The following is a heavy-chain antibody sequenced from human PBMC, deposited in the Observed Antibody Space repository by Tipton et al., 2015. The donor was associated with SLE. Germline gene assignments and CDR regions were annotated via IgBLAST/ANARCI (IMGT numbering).Heavy chain of an antibody. CDR1: GFTFSRYT. CDR2: ISSSSSYI. J-gene: IGHJ6*02. CDR3: ARDGWGSRCYYGMDV. Sequence: SLRLSCAASGFTFSRYTMNWVRQAPGKGLEWVSSISSSSSYIYYADAVEGRFTISRDYAKNSLYLQMNSLRAEDTAVYYCARDGWGSRCYYGMDVWGQWTTVTVSS. D-gene: IGHD3-16*01. V-gene: IGHV3-21*01.